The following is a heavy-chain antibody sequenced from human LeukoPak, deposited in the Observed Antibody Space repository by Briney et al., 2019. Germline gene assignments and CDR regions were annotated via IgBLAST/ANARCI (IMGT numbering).Heavy chain of an antibody. CDR2: ISYDGSNK. J-gene: IGHJ5*02. D-gene: IGHD2-2*01. CDR3: AKDKYCSSTSCYDLGGGLFDP. CDR1: GFTFSSYA. V-gene: IGHV3-30-3*01. Sequence: GGSLRLSCAASGFTFSSYAMHWVRRAPGKGLEWVAVISYDGSNKYYADSVKGRFTISRDNSKNTLYLQMNSLRAEDTAVYYCAKDKYCSSTSCYDLGGGLFDPWGQGTLVTVSS.